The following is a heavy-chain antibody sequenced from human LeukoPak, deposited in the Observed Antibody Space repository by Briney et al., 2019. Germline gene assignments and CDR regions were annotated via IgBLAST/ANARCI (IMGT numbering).Heavy chain of an antibody. D-gene: IGHD5-18*01. Sequence: ASVKVSCKASGYTFTSYAVHWVRQAPGQRLEWMGWINAGNGNTKYSQKFQGRVTITRDTSASTAYMELSSLRSEDTAVYYCARGVDTAMVIFDYWGQGTLVTVSS. CDR2: INAGNGNT. CDR1: GYTFTSYA. J-gene: IGHJ4*02. CDR3: ARGVDTAMVIFDY. V-gene: IGHV1-3*01.